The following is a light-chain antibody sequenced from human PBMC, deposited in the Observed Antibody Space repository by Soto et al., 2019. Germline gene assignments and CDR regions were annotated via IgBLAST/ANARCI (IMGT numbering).Light chain of an antibody. CDR1: SSDIGGYNY. V-gene: IGLV2-14*01. Sequence: QSVLTQPASVSGSPGQSITISCTGTSSDIGGYNYVSWYQQHPGKAPKLMIYGVSNRPSGVSDRFSASKSGNTASLTISGLQAEDEADYYCCSHAGRGSVLFGGGTKLTVL. J-gene: IGLJ2*01. CDR2: GVS. CDR3: CSHAGRGSVL.